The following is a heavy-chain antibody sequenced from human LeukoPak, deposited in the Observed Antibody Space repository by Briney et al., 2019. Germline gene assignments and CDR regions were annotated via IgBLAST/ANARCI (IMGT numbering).Heavy chain of an antibody. CDR1: GFTFSSYG. Sequence: GGSLRLSCAASGFTFSSYGMHWVRQAPGKGLEWVAVISYDGSNKYYADSVKGRFTISRDNSKNTLYLQMNSLRAEDTAVYYCAKLYSSWYYFDYWGQGTLATVSS. CDR3: AKLYSSWYYFDY. CDR2: ISYDGSNK. V-gene: IGHV3-30*18. J-gene: IGHJ4*02. D-gene: IGHD6-19*01.